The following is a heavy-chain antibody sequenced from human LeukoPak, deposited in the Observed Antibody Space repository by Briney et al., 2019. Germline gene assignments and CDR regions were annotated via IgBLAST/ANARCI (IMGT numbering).Heavy chain of an antibody. D-gene: IGHD6-19*01. CDR1: GFTFSSYS. V-gene: IGHV3-48*04. J-gene: IGHJ4*02. CDR2: ISSSSSTI. Sequence: GGSLRLSCAASGFTFSSYSMDWVRQAPGKGLEWVSYISSSSSTIYYADSVKGRFTISRDNAKNSLYLQMNSLRAEDTAVYYCAGEHEYSSGWSPGIDYWGQGTLVTVSS. CDR3: AGEHEYSSGWSPGIDY.